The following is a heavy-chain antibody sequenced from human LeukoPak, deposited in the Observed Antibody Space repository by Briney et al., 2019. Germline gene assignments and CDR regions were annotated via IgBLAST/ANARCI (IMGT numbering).Heavy chain of an antibody. V-gene: IGHV5-51*01. CDR3: ASVSQVLRFLEWLPPPFDY. J-gene: IGHJ4*02. CDR1: GYSFTSYW. Sequence: GESLKISCKGSGYSFTSYWIGWVRQMPGKGLEWMGIIYPGDSDTRYSPSFQGQVTISADKSISTAYLQWSSLKASDTAMYYCASVSQVLRFLEWLPPPFDYWGQGTLVTVSS. CDR2: IYPGDSDT. D-gene: IGHD3-3*01.